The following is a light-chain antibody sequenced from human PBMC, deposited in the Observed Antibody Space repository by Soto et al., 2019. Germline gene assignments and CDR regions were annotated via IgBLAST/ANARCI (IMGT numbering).Light chain of an antibody. CDR3: QQYGSSPLT. J-gene: IGKJ4*01. CDR1: QSVSSDY. CDR2: DAS. V-gene: IGKV3-20*01. Sequence: EIVLTQSPGTLSLSPGQRATLSCRASQSVSSDYLAWYQQRPGRTPRLLIYDASTRASGVPDRFNGRGSGTEFTLIINRLEPEDFALYYCQQYGSSPLTFGGGTKVDIK.